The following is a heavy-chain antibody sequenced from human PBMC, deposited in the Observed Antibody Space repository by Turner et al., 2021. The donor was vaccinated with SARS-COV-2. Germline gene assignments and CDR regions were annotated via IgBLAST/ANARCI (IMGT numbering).Heavy chain of an antibody. CDR3: AKGRRGHCSGAICYDFDY. D-gene: IGHD2-15*01. Sequence: EVQLLESGGGLVQPGGSLRLSCAASGFTFSTYAMSWVRQAPGKRMEWVSTFSGSNSGTYPADSVKGRFTISRDNSKNTLYLQMNSLRTEDTAIYYCAKGRRGHCSGAICYDFDYWGQGALVTVSS. V-gene: IGHV3-23*01. CDR1: GFTFSTYA. CDR2: FSGSNSGT. J-gene: IGHJ4*02.